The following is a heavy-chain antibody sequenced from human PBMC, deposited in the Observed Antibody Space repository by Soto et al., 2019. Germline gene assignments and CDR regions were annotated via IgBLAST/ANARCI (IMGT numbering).Heavy chain of an antibody. CDR3: ARGRVVGHCSSTSCYPSYGMDV. J-gene: IGHJ6*02. CDR1: GYTFTGYY. D-gene: IGHD2-2*01. Sequence: GASVKVSCKASGYTFTGYYMHWVRQAPGQGLEGMGWINPNSGGTNYAQKFQGWVTMTRDTSISTAYMELSRLRSDDTAVYYCARGRVVGHCSSTSCYPSYGMDVWGQGTTVTVSS. V-gene: IGHV1-2*04. CDR2: INPNSGGT.